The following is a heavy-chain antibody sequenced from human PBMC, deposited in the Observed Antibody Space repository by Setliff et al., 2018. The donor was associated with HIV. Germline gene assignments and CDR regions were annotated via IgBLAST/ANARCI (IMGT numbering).Heavy chain of an antibody. D-gene: IGHD3-3*01. V-gene: IGHV1-18*03. Sequence: ASVKVSCKASGYTFTSYGISWVRQAPGQGLEWMGWISAYNGNTNYAQKLQGRVTMTTDTSTSKAYMELRSLRSDDMAVYYCARGSSSITIFGVVTRRDAFDIWGQGTMVTVSS. CDR2: ISAYNGNT. J-gene: IGHJ3*02. CDR3: ARGSSSITIFGVVTRRDAFDI. CDR1: GYTFTSYG.